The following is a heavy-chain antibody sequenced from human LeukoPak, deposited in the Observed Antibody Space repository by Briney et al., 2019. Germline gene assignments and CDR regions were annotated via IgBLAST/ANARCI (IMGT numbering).Heavy chain of an antibody. D-gene: IGHD2-15*01. Sequence: GGSLRLSCAVSGFTLSDHDMDWVRQSPGKGLDWVGRTRSKGKNYSTQYAASVQGKFTIPRDDSNNLLYLQMNSLKTEDTAVYYCARERPATRFTWRGPFDYWGQGTLVTVSS. CDR2: TRSKGKNYST. CDR1: GFTLSDHD. J-gene: IGHJ4*02. V-gene: IGHV3-72*01. CDR3: ARERPATRFTWRGPFDY.